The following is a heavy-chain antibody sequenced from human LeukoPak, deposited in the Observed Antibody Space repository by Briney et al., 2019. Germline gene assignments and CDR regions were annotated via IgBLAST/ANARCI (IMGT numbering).Heavy chain of an antibody. CDR3: ARDQNYYDSSGYYGNFDY. V-gene: IGHV1-69*04. CDR2: IIPILGIA. CDR1: GGTFSSYA. Sequence: ASVKVSCKASGGTFSSYAISWVRQAPGQGLEWMGRIIPILGIANYAQKFQGRVTITADKSTSTAYMELSSLRSGDTAVYYCARDQNYYDSSGYYGNFDYWGQGTLVTVSS. J-gene: IGHJ4*02. D-gene: IGHD3-22*01.